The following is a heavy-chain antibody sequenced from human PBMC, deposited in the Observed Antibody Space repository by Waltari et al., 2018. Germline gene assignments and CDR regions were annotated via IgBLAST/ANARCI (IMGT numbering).Heavy chain of an antibody. J-gene: IGHJ6*02. D-gene: IGHD3-22*01. CDR3: ARDQLYKSRSSGPEPHYYYYGMDV. CDR2: ST. Sequence: STNYNPSLKSRVTISVDTSKNQFSLKLSSVTAADTAVYYCARDQLYKSRSSGPEPHYYYYGMDVWGQGTTVTVSS. V-gene: IGHV4-59*01.